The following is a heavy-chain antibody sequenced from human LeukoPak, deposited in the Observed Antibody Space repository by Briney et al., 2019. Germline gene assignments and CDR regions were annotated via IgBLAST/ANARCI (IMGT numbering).Heavy chain of an antibody. CDR3: ARDGYSYGFMLAFAI. D-gene: IGHD5-18*01. Sequence: PGGSLRLSCAASGFTFSGYWMHWVRQAPGKGLVWVSRINSDGSSTSYADSVKGRFTISRDSAKNTLYLQMNSLRAEDTAVYYCARDGYSYGFMLAFAIWGLGTRVTVSS. J-gene: IGHJ3*02. CDR2: INSDGSST. V-gene: IGHV3-74*01. CDR1: GFTFSGYW.